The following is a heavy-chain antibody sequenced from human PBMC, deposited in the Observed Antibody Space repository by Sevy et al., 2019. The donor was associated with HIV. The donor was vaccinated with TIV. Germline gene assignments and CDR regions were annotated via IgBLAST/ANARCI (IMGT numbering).Heavy chain of an antibody. CDR2: ISGDGATT. CDR1: GFTLINHW. CDR3: ARSGGTNLFDY. J-gene: IGHJ4*02. D-gene: IGHD2-15*01. Sequence: GGSLRLSCAASGFTLINHWMHWVRQAPGKGLVWVSGISGDGATTTYADSVKGRFTISRDNAKNTLYVQMNSLRGEDTAVYYCARSGGTNLFDYWGQGTLVTVSS. V-gene: IGHV3-74*01.